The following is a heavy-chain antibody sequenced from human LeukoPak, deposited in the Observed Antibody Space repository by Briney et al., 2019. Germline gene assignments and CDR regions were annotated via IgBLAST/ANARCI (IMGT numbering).Heavy chain of an antibody. CDR3: ARDRSGATYFDY. D-gene: IGHD1-26*01. V-gene: IGHV3-66*01. Sequence: GGSLRLSCAASGFTVSSNYMSWVRQAPGKGLEWVSVIYSGGSTYYADSVKGRFTISRDNPKNTLYLQMNSLRAEDTAVYYCARDRSGATYFDYWGQGTLVTVSS. J-gene: IGHJ4*02. CDR1: GFTVSSNY. CDR2: IYSGGST.